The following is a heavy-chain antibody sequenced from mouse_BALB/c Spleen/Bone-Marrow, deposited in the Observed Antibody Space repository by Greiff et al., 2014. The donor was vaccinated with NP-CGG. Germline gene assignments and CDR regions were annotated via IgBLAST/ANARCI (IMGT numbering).Heavy chain of an antibody. CDR1: GYTFTTYV. CDR2: INPYTDGT. Sequence: EVQLQQSGPELVKPGASVKMSCKASGYTFTTYVMHWVKQKPGQGLEWIGYINPYTDGTKFNEKFKGKAIQTSDKSSSTAYMELSSLTSEDSAVYFCARGYGNCPVYWYFDFLGRRDYGHRLL. V-gene: IGHV1-14*01. CDR3: ARGYGNCPVYWYFDF. J-gene: IGHJ1*01. D-gene: IGHD2-1*01.